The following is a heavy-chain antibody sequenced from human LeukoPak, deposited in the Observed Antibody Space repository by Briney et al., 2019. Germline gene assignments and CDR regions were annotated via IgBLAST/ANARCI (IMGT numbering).Heavy chain of an antibody. CDR1: GFTFSSYA. D-gene: IGHD3-22*01. V-gene: IGHV3-23*01. Sequence: GGSLRLSCAASGFTFSSYAMSWVRQAPGKGLEWVSAISGSGGSTYYADSGKGRFTISRDNSKNTLYLQMNSLRAEDTAVYYCAKVLEYTTLDSSGYYSGFDYWGQGTLVTVSS. CDR3: AKVLEYTTLDSSGYYSGFDY. J-gene: IGHJ4*02. CDR2: ISGSGGST.